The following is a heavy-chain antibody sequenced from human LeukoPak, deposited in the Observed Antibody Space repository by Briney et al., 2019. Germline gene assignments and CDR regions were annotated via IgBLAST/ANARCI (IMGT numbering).Heavy chain of an antibody. Sequence: PSETLSLTCAVYGGSFSGYYWSWIRQPPGKGLEWIGEINHSGSTNYNPSLKSRVTISVDTSKNQFSLKLSSVTAADTAVYYCARDALRGDHSYGYYYYYYGMDVWGQGTTVTVSS. D-gene: IGHD5-18*01. CDR3: ARDALRGDHSYGYYYYYYGMDV. J-gene: IGHJ6*02. V-gene: IGHV4-34*01. CDR1: GGSFSGYY. CDR2: INHSGST.